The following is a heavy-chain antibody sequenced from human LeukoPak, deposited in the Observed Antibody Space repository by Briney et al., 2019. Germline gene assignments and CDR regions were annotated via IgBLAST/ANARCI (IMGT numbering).Heavy chain of an antibody. D-gene: IGHD2-2*01. CDR2: ISGSGGST. CDR3: ASPPPYYCSSTSCYFDY. J-gene: IGHJ4*02. V-gene: IGHV3-23*01. Sequence: GGSLRLSCAASGFTFSSYAMSWVRQAPGKGLEWVSAISGSGGSTYYADSVKGRFTISRDNSKNTLYLQMNSLRAEDTAVYYCASPPPYYCSSTSCYFDYWGQGTLVTVSS. CDR1: GFTFSSYA.